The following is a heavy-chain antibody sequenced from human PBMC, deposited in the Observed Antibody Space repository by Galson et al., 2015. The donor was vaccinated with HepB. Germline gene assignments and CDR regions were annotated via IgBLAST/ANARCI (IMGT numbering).Heavy chain of an antibody. V-gene: IGHV3-43*01. CDR1: GFTFDDYT. J-gene: IGHJ3*02. D-gene: IGHD3-22*01. Sequence: SLRLSCAASGFTFDDYTMHWVRQAPGKGLEWVSLISWDGGSTYYADSVKGRFTISRDNSKNSLYLQMNSLRTEDTALYYCASRYYDSSGYYLDAFDIWGQGTMVTVSS. CDR2: ISWDGGST. CDR3: ASRYYDSSGYYLDAFDI.